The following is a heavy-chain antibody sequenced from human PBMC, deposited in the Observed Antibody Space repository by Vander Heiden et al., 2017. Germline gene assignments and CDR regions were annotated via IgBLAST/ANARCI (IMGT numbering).Heavy chain of an antibody. V-gene: IGHV4-34*01. CDR2: INHSGST. CDR1: GGSFSGYY. D-gene: IGHD5-18*01. CDR3: ARGRRIQLWPPRVFDY. Sequence: QVQLQQWGAGLLKPSETLSLTCAVYGGSFSGYYWRRLRQPPGKGLEWIGEINHSGSTNYNPSLKSRVTISVDTSKTQFALKLSSVTAADTAVYYCARGRRIQLWPPRVFDYWGQGTLVTVSS. J-gene: IGHJ4*02.